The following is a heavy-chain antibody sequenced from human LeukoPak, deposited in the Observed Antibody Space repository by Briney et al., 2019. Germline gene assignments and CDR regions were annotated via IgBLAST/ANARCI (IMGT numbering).Heavy chain of an antibody. CDR3: AKGQYYYDSSGYDY. CDR1: GFTFSSYA. Sequence: GGSLRLSCAASGFTFSSYAMSWVRQAAGKGLEWVSTISDSGVSTYYADSVKGRFTISRDNSKNTLYMQMNSLRAGDTAVYYCAKGQYYYDSSGYDYWGQGTLVTVSS. D-gene: IGHD3-22*01. V-gene: IGHV3-23*01. CDR2: ISDSGVST. J-gene: IGHJ4*02.